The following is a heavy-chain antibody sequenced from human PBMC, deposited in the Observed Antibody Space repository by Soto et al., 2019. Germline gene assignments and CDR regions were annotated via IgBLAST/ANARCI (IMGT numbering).Heavy chain of an antibody. V-gene: IGHV3-23*01. J-gene: IGHJ3*01. D-gene: IGHD5-12*01. Sequence: EVQLLVSGGGSAQPGGSLRLSCEVSGFTLTNYAMSWVRQTPGKGLEWVSQISASGDRTYYADSVKGRFTISKDSSKNTLFLQMNSLRGEDSAVYYCEGSWTWGQGTMVTVSS. CDR3: EGSWT. CDR1: GFTLTNYA. CDR2: ISASGDRT.